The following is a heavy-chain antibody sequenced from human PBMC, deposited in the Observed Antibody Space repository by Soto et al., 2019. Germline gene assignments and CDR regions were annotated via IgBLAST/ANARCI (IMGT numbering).Heavy chain of an antibody. V-gene: IGHV2-5*01. CDR1: GFSLTTNKMG. J-gene: IGHJ3*01. CDR3: ARADWGSEAFVF. Sequence: SGPTLVNPTQTLTLTCSFSGFSLTTNKMGVGWVRQPPGKALEWLGSTFWNDDKRYSPSLKTRLTITKDTSKNQVVLTMTNMGPVDTATYFCARADWGSEAFVFWGQGTGVTVSS. CDR2: TFWNDDK. D-gene: IGHD7-27*01.